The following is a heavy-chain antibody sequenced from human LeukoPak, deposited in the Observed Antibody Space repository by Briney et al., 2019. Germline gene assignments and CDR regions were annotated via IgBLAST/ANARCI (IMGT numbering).Heavy chain of an antibody. Sequence: SETLSLTCAVYGGSFSGYYWSWIRQPPGKGLEWIGEINHSGSTNYNPSLKSRVTISVDASKNQFSLKLSSVTAADTAVYYCARGRPGDYVWGSYRSYFDYWGQGTLVTVSS. CDR1: GGSFSGYY. CDR2: INHSGST. D-gene: IGHD3-16*02. J-gene: IGHJ4*02. V-gene: IGHV4-34*01. CDR3: ARGRPGDYVWGSYRSYFDY.